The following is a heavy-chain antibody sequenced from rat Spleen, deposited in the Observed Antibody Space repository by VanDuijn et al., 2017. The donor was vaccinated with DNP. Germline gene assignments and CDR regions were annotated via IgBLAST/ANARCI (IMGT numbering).Heavy chain of an antibody. CDR1: GFTFSGYY. J-gene: IGHJ2*01. V-gene: IGHV5S10*01. CDR2: IIYDGSRT. Sequence: EVQLVESGGGLVQPGRSLKLSCAASGFTFSGYYMAWVRQAPKTGLEWVATIIYDGSRTYYRDSVKGRFTFSRDDAQDTLYLQMNSLRSEDTATYYCTTGRARDYWGQGVMVTVSS. D-gene: IGHD4-1*01. CDR3: TTGRARDY.